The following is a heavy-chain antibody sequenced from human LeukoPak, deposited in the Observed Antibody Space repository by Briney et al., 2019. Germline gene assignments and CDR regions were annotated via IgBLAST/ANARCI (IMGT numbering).Heavy chain of an antibody. Sequence: SGTLSLTCTVSGGSISSYYWSWIRQPPGKGLEWIGYIYTSGSTNYNPSLKSRVTISVDTSKNQFSLKLSSVTAADTAVYYCAAIAAPDAFDIWGQGTMVTVSS. CDR2: IYTSGST. CDR3: AAIAAPDAFDI. J-gene: IGHJ3*02. CDR1: GGSISSYY. D-gene: IGHD6-13*01. V-gene: IGHV4-4*09.